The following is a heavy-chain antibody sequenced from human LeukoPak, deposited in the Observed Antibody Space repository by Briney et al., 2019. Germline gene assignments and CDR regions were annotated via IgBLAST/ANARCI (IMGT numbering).Heavy chain of an antibody. CDR1: GCTFSSYS. CDR3: ARGYCSSTSCYTHDY. CDR2: ISSSSSYI. D-gene: IGHD2-2*02. J-gene: IGHJ4*02. Sequence: PGGSLRLSCAASGCTFSSYSMNWVRQAPGKGLEWVSSISSSSSYIYYADSVKGRFTISRDNAKNSLYLQMNSLRAEDTAVYYCARGYCSSTSCYTHDYWGQGTLVTVSS. V-gene: IGHV3-21*01.